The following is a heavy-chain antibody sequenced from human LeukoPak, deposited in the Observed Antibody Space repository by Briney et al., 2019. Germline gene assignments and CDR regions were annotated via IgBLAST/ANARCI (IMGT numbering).Heavy chain of an antibody. D-gene: IGHD3-22*01. CDR1: GGSISSYY. Sequence: PSETLSLTCTVSGGSISSYYWSWIRQPAGKGLEWIGYIYYSGSTNYNPSLKSRVTISVDTSKNQFSLKLSSVTAADTAVYYCARADYYDSSGYLDAFDIWGQGTMVTVSS. V-gene: IGHV4-59*01. CDR3: ARADYYDSSGYLDAFDI. CDR2: IYYSGST. J-gene: IGHJ3*02.